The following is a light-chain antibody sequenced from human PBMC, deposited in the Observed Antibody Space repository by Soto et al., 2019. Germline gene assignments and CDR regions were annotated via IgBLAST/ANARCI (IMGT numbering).Light chain of an antibody. Sequence: DIQLTQSPSFLSASVGDRVTVTCRASQAISTYLAWYQQKPGKDPKLLIYAASTLQSGVPARFSGSRSGTEFTLTISSLQPEDFATYYCLQLHTFPRTFGQGTKLEIK. CDR3: LQLHTFPRT. J-gene: IGKJ2*01. CDR2: AAS. CDR1: QAISTY. V-gene: IGKV1-9*01.